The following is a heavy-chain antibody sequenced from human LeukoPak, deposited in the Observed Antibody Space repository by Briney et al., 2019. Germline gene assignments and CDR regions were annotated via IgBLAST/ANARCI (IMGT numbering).Heavy chain of an antibody. CDR1: GGSFIDHIW. J-gene: IGHJ4*02. CDR2: IYHSGST. D-gene: IGHD3-10*01. CDR3: ARGFFHGSGSPRRLDS. Sequence: SETLSLTCDVSGGSFIDHIWWSWVRQPPGKGLEWLGEIYHSGSTNYNPSLKSRVTLSLDKSKNQFSLRLNSVTAADTAVYYCARGFFHGSGSPRRLDSWGQGILVTVSS. V-gene: IGHV4-4*02.